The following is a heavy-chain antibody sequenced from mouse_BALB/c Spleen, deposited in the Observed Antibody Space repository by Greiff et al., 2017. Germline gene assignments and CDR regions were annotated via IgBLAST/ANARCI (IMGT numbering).Heavy chain of an antibody. D-gene: IGHD1-1*01. J-gene: IGHJ2*01. CDR3: ARSPFYYGSPFDY. Sequence: EVQGVESGGGLVQPGGSRKLSCAASGFTFSSFGMHWVRQAPEKGLEWVAYISSGSSTIYYADTVKGRFTISRDNPKNTLFLQMTSLRSEDTAMYYCARSPFYYGSPFDYWGQGTTLTVSS. CDR1: GFTFSSFG. CDR2: ISSGSSTI. V-gene: IGHV5-17*02.